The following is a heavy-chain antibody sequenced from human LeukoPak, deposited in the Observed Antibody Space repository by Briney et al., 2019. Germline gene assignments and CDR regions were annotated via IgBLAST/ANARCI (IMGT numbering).Heavy chain of an antibody. Sequence: PGGSLRLSCVASGFTLSSYAVSWVRQAPGKGLQWVSSLGISGDYAWYAGSVKGRFTISRDSSKNTLYLQMNRLGAEDTAVYYCAKERHYYGSGSPEYWGQGTLVTVSS. CDR2: LGISGDYA. J-gene: IGHJ4*02. CDR1: GFTLSSYA. V-gene: IGHV3-23*01. D-gene: IGHD3-10*01. CDR3: AKERHYYGSGSPEY.